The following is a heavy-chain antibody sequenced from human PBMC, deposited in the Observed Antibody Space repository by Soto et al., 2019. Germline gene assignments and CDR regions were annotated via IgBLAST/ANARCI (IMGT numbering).Heavy chain of an antibody. J-gene: IGHJ4*02. CDR1: GFTFRNFG. Sequence: QVQLVESGGGLVQPGRSLRLSCAASGFTFRNFGMHWVRQAPGKGLEWVADISYDGDEKHYADSVKGRFIISRDNSKNTLYLQMNTLRTEDTAVYYRAKGQNYYLSGASYFDFWGQGSLVTVSS. CDR2: ISYDGDEK. V-gene: IGHV3-30*18. D-gene: IGHD3-10*01. CDR3: AKGQNYYLSGASYFDF.